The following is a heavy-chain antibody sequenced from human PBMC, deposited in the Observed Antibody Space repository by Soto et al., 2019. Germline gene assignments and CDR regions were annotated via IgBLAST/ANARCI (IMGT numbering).Heavy chain of an antibody. D-gene: IGHD2-15*01. Sequence: QVQLVQSGAEVKKPGSSVKVSCKASGGTFSSYTISWVRQAPGQGLEWMGRIIPILGIANYARKFQGRVTITADKATRADCKDLRSLSSEDTAVDYWARGDASGGSGTLRWDYGMDVWGQGTTVTVSS. CDR2: IIPILGIA. CDR1: GGTFSSYT. CDR3: ARGDASGGSGTLRWDYGMDV. V-gene: IGHV1-69*02. J-gene: IGHJ6*01.